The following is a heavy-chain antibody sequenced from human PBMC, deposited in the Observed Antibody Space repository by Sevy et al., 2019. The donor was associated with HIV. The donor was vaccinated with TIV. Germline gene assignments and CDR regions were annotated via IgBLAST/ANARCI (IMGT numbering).Heavy chain of an antibody. CDR3: TRHQSPFGSRPYYYYGMDV. Sequence: GGSLRLSCAASGFTFSGSAMHWVRQASGKGLEWVGRIRSKANSYATAYAASVKGSFTISRDDSKNTAYLQMNSLKTEDTAVYYCTRHQSPFGSRPYYYYGMDVWGQGTTVTVSS. CDR2: IRSKANSYAT. CDR1: GFTFSGSA. V-gene: IGHV3-73*01. D-gene: IGHD1-26*01. J-gene: IGHJ6*02.